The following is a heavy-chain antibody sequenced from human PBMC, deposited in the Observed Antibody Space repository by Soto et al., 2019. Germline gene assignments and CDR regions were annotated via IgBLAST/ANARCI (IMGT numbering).Heavy chain of an antibody. CDR2: ISGSGGST. V-gene: IGHV3-23*01. CDR3: AKGGSGWFLLDDDAFDI. J-gene: IGHJ3*02. D-gene: IGHD6-19*01. CDR1: GFTFSSYA. Sequence: EVQLLESGGGLVQPGGSLRLSCAASGFTFSSYAMSWVRQAPGKGLEWVSAISGSGGSTYYAASVKGRFTISRDNSKNTLYLQMNSLRAEDTAVYYCAKGGSGWFLLDDDAFDIWGQGTMVTVSS.